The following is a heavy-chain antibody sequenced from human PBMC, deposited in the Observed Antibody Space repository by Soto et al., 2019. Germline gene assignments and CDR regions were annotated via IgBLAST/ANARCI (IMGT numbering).Heavy chain of an antibody. D-gene: IGHD3-10*01. Sequence: SETLSLTCTVSGGSISGYYWSWIRQHPGKGLEWIGYIYYSGSTYYNPSLKSRVTISVDTSRNQFSLKLSSVTAADTAVYYCERDSSGYGSGTFDYWGQGTLVTVSS. J-gene: IGHJ4*02. V-gene: IGHV4-31*03. CDR3: ERDSSGYGSGTFDY. CDR1: GGSISGYY. CDR2: IYYSGST.